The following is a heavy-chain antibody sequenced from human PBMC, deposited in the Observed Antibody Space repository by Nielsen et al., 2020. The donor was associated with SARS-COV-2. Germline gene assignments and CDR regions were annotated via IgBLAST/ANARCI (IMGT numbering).Heavy chain of an antibody. CDR1: GGTFSTYV. V-gene: IGHV1-46*01. J-gene: IGHJ6*02. Sequence: ASVKVSCKASGGTFSTYVFSWVRQAPGQGLEWMGMINPSDGDTSYAQKFQGRVTMTRDTSTSTVYMDLSSLRSEDTAVYYCARAPSTFYGMDVWGQGTTVTVSS. D-gene: IGHD3-16*01. CDR2: INPSDGDT. CDR3: ARAPSTFYGMDV.